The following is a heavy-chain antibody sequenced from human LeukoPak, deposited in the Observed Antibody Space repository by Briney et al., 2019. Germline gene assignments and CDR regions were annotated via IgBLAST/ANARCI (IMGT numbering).Heavy chain of an antibody. J-gene: IGHJ4*02. Sequence: SETLSLTCTVSGGSISSYYWSWIRQPPGKGLEWIGYIYYSGSTNYNPSLKSRVTISVDTSKNQFSLKLSSVTAADTAVYYCARFLEMATFDYWGQGTLVTVSS. CDR3: ARFLEMATFDY. CDR2: IYYSGST. V-gene: IGHV4-59*01. D-gene: IGHD5-12*01. CDR1: GGSISSYY.